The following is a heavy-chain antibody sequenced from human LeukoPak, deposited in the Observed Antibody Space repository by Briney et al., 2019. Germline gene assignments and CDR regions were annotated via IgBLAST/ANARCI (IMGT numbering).Heavy chain of an antibody. CDR2: IYYSGST. J-gene: IGHJ4*02. CDR3: ARGGGRGGSV. Sequence: PSETLSLTCTVSGGSINGYYWSWIRQPPGKGLEWIGYIYYSGSTKYNPSLKSRVTISLDTSKNQFSLRLSSVTAADTAVYYCARGGGRGGSVWGQGTLVTVSS. D-gene: IGHD6-19*01. CDR1: GGSINGYY. V-gene: IGHV4-59*01.